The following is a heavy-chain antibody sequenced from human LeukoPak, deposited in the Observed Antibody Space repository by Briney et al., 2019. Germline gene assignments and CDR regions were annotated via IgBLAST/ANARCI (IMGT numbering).Heavy chain of an antibody. D-gene: IGHD3-3*01. CDR1: GFTFRSYS. V-gene: IGHV3-21*01. Sequence: PGGSLRLSCAASGFTFRSYSMDWVRQAPGKGLEWVSSISSSSSYIYYADSVKGRFTISRDNAKNSLYLQMNSLRAEDTAVYSCARSITIFGVVISHYYFDYWGQGTLVTVSS. J-gene: IGHJ4*02. CDR3: ARSITIFGVVISHYYFDY. CDR2: ISSSSSYI.